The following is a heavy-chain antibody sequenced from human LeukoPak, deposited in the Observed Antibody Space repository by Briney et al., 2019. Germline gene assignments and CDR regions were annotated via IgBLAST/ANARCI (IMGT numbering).Heavy chain of an antibody. D-gene: IGHD6-13*01. CDR1: GFTFSSYG. Sequence: GGSLRLSCAASGFTFSSYGMSWVRQAPGKGLEWVTFIQYDGGNEDYADSAKGRFTISRDNSKNTLYLQMNNLRVEDTAVYYCAKDRAIAAVGTGPLNYWGQGTLVIVSS. J-gene: IGHJ4*02. V-gene: IGHV3-30*02. CDR3: AKDRAIAAVGTGPLNY. CDR2: IQYDGGNE.